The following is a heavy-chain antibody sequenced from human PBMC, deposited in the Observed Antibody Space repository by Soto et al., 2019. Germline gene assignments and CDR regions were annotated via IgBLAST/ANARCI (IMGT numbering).Heavy chain of an antibody. CDR2: ISSSSSTI. CDR3: ARSDLNRLHLGELSLAPFDY. J-gene: IGHJ4*02. V-gene: IGHV3-48*01. CDR1: GFTFSSYS. D-gene: IGHD3-16*02. Sequence: PGGSLRLSCAASGFTFSSYSMNWVRQAPGKGLEWVSYISSSSSTIYYADSVKGRFTISRDNAKNSLYLQMNSLRAEETAVYYCARSDLNRLHLGELSLAPFDYWGQGTLVTVSS.